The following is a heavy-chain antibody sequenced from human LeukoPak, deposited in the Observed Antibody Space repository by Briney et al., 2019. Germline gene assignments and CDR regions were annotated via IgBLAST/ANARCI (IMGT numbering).Heavy chain of an antibody. CDR3: ARRYNWNDRWD. CDR1: GGPISSTNYY. CDR2: IYYGGST. Sequence: SETLSLTCTVPGGPISSTNYYWGWIRQPPGKGLEWIGSIYYGGSTYYNPSLKSRLTISLDTSKNQFSLRLSSVTAADTAFYYCARRYNWNDRWDWGQGTLVTVSP. D-gene: IGHD1-1*01. V-gene: IGHV4-39*07. J-gene: IGHJ4*02.